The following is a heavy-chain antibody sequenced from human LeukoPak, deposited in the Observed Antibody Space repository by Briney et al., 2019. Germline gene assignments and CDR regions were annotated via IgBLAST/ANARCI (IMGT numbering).Heavy chain of an antibody. CDR3: ARGEKYSSSLGGY. CDR1: GYTFTGYY. D-gene: IGHD6-6*01. Sequence: ASVKVSCKASGYTFTGYYMHWVRQTPGQGLEWMGWINAGNGNTKYSQEFQGRVTITRDTSASTAYMELSSLRSEDMAVYYCARGEKYSSSLGGYWGQGTLVTVSS. V-gene: IGHV1-3*03. CDR2: INAGNGNT. J-gene: IGHJ4*02.